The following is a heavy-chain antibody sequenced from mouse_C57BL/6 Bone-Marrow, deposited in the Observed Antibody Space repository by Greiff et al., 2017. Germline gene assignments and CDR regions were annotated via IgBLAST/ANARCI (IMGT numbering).Heavy chain of an antibody. CDR2: ISDGGSYT. D-gene: IGHD2-1*01. Sequence: DVQLVESGGGLVKPGGSLKLSCAASGFTFSSYAMSWVRQTPEKRLEWVATISDGGSYTYYPDNVKGRFTISRDNAKNNLYLQMSHLKSEDTAMYYCARDHDGNYGYWGQGTTLTVSS. CDR3: ARDHDGNYGY. J-gene: IGHJ2*01. CDR1: GFTFSSYA. V-gene: IGHV5-4*01.